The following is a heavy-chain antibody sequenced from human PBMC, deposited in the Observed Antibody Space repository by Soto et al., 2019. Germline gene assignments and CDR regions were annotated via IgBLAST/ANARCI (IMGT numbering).Heavy chain of an antibody. CDR3: AKNGLSDSPSAIDS. D-gene: IGHD2-8*01. CDR1: GFTFSRNG. Sequence: GGSLRLSCATSGFTFSRNGMSWVRQAPGKGLDWVSGISGTGRNTYYADSVKGRFTISRDNSKNTLFLQMNSLRVEDTAVYYCAKNGLSDSPSAIDSWGQGTLVTVSS. V-gene: IGHV3-23*01. CDR2: ISGTGRNT. J-gene: IGHJ4*02.